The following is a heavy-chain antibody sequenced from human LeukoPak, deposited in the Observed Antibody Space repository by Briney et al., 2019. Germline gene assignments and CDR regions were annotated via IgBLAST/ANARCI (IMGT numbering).Heavy chain of an antibody. CDR2: ISGSGGST. Sequence: GGSLRLSCAASGFTFSSYAMSWVRQAPGKGLEWVSAISGSGGSTFYADSVKGRFTTSRDNSKNTLYLQMDNLRAEDTALYYCAKVNSGSYLFYFDYWGQGTLVTVSS. J-gene: IGHJ4*02. CDR3: AKVNSGSYLFYFDY. D-gene: IGHD1-26*01. CDR1: GFTFSSYA. V-gene: IGHV3-23*01.